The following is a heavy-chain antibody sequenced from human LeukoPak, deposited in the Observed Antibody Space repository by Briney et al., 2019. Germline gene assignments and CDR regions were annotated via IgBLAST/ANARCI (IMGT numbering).Heavy chain of an antibody. CDR3: VREARGYHYTYFDY. CDR1: GFTLGSHD. V-gene: IGHV3-13*01. D-gene: IGHD5-18*01. Sequence: GGSLRLSCTASGFTLGSHDMHWVRQTTGEGLEWVAAIASGFQTFYAGSVKGRFTVSREDAKNSLYLQMNSLRAGGTAVYYCVREARGYHYTYFDYWGQGTLVTVSS. CDR2: IASGFQT. J-gene: IGHJ4*02.